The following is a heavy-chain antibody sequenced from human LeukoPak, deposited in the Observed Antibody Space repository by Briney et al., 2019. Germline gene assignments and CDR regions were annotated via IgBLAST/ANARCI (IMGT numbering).Heavy chain of an antibody. Sequence: GGSLRLSCAVSGFTISSYWMTWVRQAPGKGLEWVANTNPDGSEKYYVDSVKGRFTISRDNAKNPLYLQMNSLRAEDTAVYYCVRGGSWYSHWGQGTLVTVSS. CDR3: VRGGSWYSH. V-gene: IGHV3-7*02. D-gene: IGHD2-15*01. CDR1: GFTISSYW. CDR2: TNPDGSEK. J-gene: IGHJ4*01.